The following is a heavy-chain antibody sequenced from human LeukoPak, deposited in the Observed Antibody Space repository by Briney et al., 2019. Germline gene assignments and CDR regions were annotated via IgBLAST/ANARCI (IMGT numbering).Heavy chain of an antibody. CDR2: ISSSSSYI. J-gene: IGHJ4*02. D-gene: IGHD3-10*01. Sequence: GGSLRLSCAASGFTFSSYSMNWVRQAPGKGLEWVSSISSSSSYIYCADSVKGRFTISRDNAKKSLYLQMNSLRAEDTAVYYCASGLSGSYFDYWGQGTLVTVSS. CDR1: GFTFSSYS. CDR3: ASGLSGSYFDY. V-gene: IGHV3-21*01.